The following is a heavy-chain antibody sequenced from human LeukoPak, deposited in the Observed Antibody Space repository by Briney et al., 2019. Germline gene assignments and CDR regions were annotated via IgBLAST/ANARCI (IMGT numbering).Heavy chain of an antibody. CDR2: IYYSGST. CDR1: AGSISPYY. Sequence: SETLSLTCTVSAGSISPYYWSWIRQPPGKGLEWLGYIYYSGSTDYNPSLMGRLTISVDTSKNQFSLTLTSVTEADTAVYYCARDSFYYFGSGSYHKDLFDYWGQGTLVTVSS. CDR3: ARDSFYYFGSGSYHKDLFDY. J-gene: IGHJ4*02. D-gene: IGHD3-10*01. V-gene: IGHV4-59*01.